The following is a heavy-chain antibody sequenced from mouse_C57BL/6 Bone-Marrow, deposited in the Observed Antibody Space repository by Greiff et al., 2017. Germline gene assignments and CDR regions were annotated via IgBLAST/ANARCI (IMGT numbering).Heavy chain of an antibody. CDR1: GFSLSTSGMG. Sequence: QVTLKESGPGLLQPSQSLSLSCSFSGFSLSTSGMGVSWIRQPSGKGLEWLAHIYWDNDKRYNPSLKSQLTISKDTSRNQVFLKSTSVDTADTATYYFARRRGDYGNFAYWGQGTLVTVSA. J-gene: IGHJ3*01. CDR3: ARRRGDYGNFAY. D-gene: IGHD2-1*01. V-gene: IGHV8-12*01. CDR2: IYWDNDK.